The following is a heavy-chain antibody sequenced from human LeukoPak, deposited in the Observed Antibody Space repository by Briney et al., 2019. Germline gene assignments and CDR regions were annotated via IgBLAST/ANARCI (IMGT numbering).Heavy chain of an antibody. CDR3: ARHIPNSGYDGGY. CDR1: VYTFTDYY. CDR2: INPNGGAT. J-gene: IGHJ4*02. V-gene: IGHV1-2*02. D-gene: IGHD5-12*01. Sequence: GASVNVSFKASVYTFTDYYMHGVGQAPGQGREWKGWINPNGGATEYAQRLQRRLTMTSDTSIRTAYLDLSRLPSDDTAVYYCARHIPNSGYDGGYWGQGTLVTVSS.